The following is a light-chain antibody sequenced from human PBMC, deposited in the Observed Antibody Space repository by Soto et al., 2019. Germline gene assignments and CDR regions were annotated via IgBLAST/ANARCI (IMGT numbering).Light chain of an antibody. CDR2: GAS. CDR3: QHYNKWLWT. Sequence: EILITQSPATLSVSPGERDTLSCRASQSLSSNLAWYQQKPGQAPRILIYGASTRDTGVPARFSGSGSGTEFTLPISRLQSEDFEVHYCQHYNKWLWTFGQGTKVDIK. V-gene: IGKV3-15*01. J-gene: IGKJ1*01. CDR1: QSLSSN.